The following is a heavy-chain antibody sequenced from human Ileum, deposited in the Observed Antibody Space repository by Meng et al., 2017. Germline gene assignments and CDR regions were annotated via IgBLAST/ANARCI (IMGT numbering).Heavy chain of an antibody. Sequence: SETLSLTCTVSGGSISSYYCSWIRQPAGKGLEWIGRIYTSGSTNYNPSLKSRVTMSVDTSKNQFSLKLSSVTAADTAVYYCARDRGYCSGGSCYYYYYGMDVWGQGTTVTVSS. D-gene: IGHD2-15*01. J-gene: IGHJ6*02. V-gene: IGHV4-4*07. CDR3: ARDRGYCSGGSCYYYYYGMDV. CDR2: IYTSGST. CDR1: GGSISSYY.